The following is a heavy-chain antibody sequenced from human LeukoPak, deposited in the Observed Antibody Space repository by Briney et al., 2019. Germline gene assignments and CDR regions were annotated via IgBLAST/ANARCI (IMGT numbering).Heavy chain of an antibody. CDR2: IIPIFGTA. CDR1: GGTFSSYA. V-gene: IGHV1-69*05. CDR3: ARHYYYDSSGYYCDY. J-gene: IGHJ4*02. Sequence: SVKVSCKASGGTFSSYAISWVRQAPGQGLEWLGGIIPIFGTAKYAQKFQGRVTITTDESTTTAYMELSRLRSEDTAVYYCARHYYYDSSGYYCDYWGQGTLVTVSS. D-gene: IGHD3-22*01.